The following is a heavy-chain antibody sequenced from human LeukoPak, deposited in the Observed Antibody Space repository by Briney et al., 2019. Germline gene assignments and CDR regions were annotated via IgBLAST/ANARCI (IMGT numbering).Heavy chain of an antibody. CDR3: ARDTIVLNRFDP. D-gene: IGHD1-26*01. Sequence: GGSLTLSCAASGFTFSSYWMHWVRQAPAKGLVWVSRINSEGSSTSYADSVKGRFTISRDNANNTLYLQMNSLRAEDTAVSYCARDTIVLNRFDPWGQGTLVTASS. J-gene: IGHJ5*02. V-gene: IGHV3-74*01. CDR1: GFTFSSYW. CDR2: INSEGSST.